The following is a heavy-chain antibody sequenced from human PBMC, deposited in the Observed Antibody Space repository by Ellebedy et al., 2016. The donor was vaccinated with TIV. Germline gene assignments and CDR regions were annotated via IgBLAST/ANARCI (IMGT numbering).Heavy chain of an antibody. CDR2: ISDSGGAT. V-gene: IGHV3-23*01. J-gene: IGHJ4*02. CDR1: GFTFRSYA. D-gene: IGHD6-19*01. Sequence: GESLKISCAASGFTFRSYAMGWVRQAPGKGLEWISVISDSGGATYYAPPLKGRFTTSRDNSNDMVYLQINSLRPDDTAVYYCAKDSGLSGWYFDYWGQGTLVTVSS. CDR3: AKDSGLSGWYFDY.